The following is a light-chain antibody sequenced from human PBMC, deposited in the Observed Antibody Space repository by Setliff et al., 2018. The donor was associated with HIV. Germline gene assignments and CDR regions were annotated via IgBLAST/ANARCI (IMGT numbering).Light chain of an antibody. CDR2: DAS. CDR3: QHFNNYPLT. V-gene: IGKV1D-13*01. J-gene: IGKJ4*01. Sequence: ATQLTQSPSSLSASVGDRVTITCRASQGISSALAWFQQKPGKAPDLLIYDASTLESGVPSRFSGSGSVTDFTLTISSLQPEDFATYYCQHFNNYPLTFGGGTKVDIK. CDR1: QGISSA.